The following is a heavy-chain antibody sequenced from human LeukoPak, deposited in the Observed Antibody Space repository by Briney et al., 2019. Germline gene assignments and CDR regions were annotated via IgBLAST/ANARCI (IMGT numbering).Heavy chain of an antibody. CDR1: GFTFSSYA. D-gene: IGHD1-7*01. J-gene: IGHJ4*02. CDR2: ISGSGGTT. CDR3: AREDDWNYEDY. Sequence: GGSLRLSCAASGFTFSSYAMSWVRQAPGKGLEWVSAISGSGGTTYYTDSVKGRFTISSDNSKNTLYLQMFSLRAEDTAIYYCAREDDWNYEDYWGQGTLVTVSS. V-gene: IGHV3-23*01.